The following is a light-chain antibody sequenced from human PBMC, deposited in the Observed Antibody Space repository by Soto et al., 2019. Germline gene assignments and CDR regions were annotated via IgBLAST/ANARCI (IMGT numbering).Light chain of an antibody. CDR1: SSNIGASYD. J-gene: IGLJ1*01. CDR2: DNN. Sequence: QSVLTQPPSVSGAPGQRVTISCTGSSSNIGASYDVHWYQQFPGTAPKLLIYDNNNRPSRVPDRFSGSKSGTSASLAITGLQAEEEADYYCQSYDSSLSGYVVGTGTKLTVL. V-gene: IGLV1-40*01. CDR3: QSYDSSLSGYV.